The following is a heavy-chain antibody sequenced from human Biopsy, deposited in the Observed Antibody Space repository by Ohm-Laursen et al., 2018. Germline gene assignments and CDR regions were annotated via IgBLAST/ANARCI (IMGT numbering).Heavy chain of an antibody. CDR2: IYQTGNT. D-gene: IGHD6-13*01. V-gene: IGHV4-38-2*01. Sequence: SETLSLTCVVSGASINIAYYWGWIRQPPGKGLEWIGIIYQTGNTYYNPSLKSRLTISGDASKNEFFLTLTSVTAADTAIYYCVRVRGITPPGAFDFWGQGTKVAVSS. J-gene: IGHJ3*01. CDR1: GASINIAYY. CDR3: VRVRGITPPGAFDF.